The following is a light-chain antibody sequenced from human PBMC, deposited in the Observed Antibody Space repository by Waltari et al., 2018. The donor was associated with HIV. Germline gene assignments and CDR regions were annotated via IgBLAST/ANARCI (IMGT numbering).Light chain of an antibody. CDR2: DAS. V-gene: IGKV3-11*01. CDR1: QSVSSF. J-gene: IGKJ4*01. CDR3: QQRSDWPRLT. Sequence: EIALTQSPATLSLSLGERATLSCRASQSVSSFLASFQQKPGQAPWLLIYDASTRATGIPARFSGSGSGTDFTLTISSLEPEDFAVYYCQQRSDWPRLTFGGGTKVEIK.